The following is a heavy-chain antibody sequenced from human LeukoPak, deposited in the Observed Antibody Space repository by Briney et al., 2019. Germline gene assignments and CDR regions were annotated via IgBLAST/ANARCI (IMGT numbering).Heavy chain of an antibody. V-gene: IGHV3-48*01. CDR2: ISSSSTI. Sequence: GGSLRLSCAASGFTFSSYSMNWVRQAPGKGLEWVSYISSSSTIYYADSVKGRFTISRDNAKNSLYLQMNSLRAEDTAMYYCARCYYDSSGYCNGVDYWGQGTLVTVSS. J-gene: IGHJ4*02. CDR3: ARCYYDSSGYCNGVDY. D-gene: IGHD3-22*01. CDR1: GFTFSSYS.